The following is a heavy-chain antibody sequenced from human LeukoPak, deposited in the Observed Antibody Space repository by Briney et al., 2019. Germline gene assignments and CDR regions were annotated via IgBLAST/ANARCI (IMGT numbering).Heavy chain of an antibody. CDR3: ARALSFFTVVKADNAFDI. V-gene: IGHV3-23*01. CDR2: MSGSGGST. Sequence: PGGSLRLSCAASGFTFSSYAMSWVRQAPGKGLEWVSTMSGSGGSTYYADSVKGRFTISRDNSKNTLYLQMNSLRADDTAVYYCARALSFFTVVKADNAFDIWGQGTMVTVSS. J-gene: IGHJ3*02. CDR1: GFTFSSYA. D-gene: IGHD4-23*01.